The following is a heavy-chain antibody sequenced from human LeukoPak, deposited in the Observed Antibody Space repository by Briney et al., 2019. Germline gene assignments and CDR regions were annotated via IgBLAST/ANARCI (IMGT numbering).Heavy chain of an antibody. J-gene: IGHJ4*02. Sequence: GASVKVSCKASEYTFTGYYMHWVRQAPGQGLEWMGWINPNSGGTNYAQKFQGRVTMTRDTSISTAYMELTRLRSDDTAVYYCARGGLGYDSSGYSFDYWGQGTLATVSS. V-gene: IGHV1-2*02. CDR3: ARGGLGYDSSGYSFDY. CDR2: INPNSGGT. CDR1: EYTFTGYY. D-gene: IGHD3-22*01.